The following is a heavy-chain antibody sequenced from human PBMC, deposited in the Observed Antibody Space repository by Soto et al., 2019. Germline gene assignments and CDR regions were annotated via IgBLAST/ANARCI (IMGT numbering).Heavy chain of an antibody. J-gene: IGHJ3*02. CDR2: IDYSGST. CDR3: SRGFRGSSGYYYGSRVDAFDI. Sequence: QVQLQESGPGLVKPSQTLSLTCTVSGGSLSSGDYYWRWIRQPPGKGLEWIGYIDYSGSTYYNPSLKRRVTISVDTSKDQFSLKLSSVTAEDTAVYYFSRGFRGSSGYYYGSRVDAFDIWGQGTMVTVSS. D-gene: IGHD3-22*01. CDR1: GGSLSSGDYY. V-gene: IGHV4-30-4*01.